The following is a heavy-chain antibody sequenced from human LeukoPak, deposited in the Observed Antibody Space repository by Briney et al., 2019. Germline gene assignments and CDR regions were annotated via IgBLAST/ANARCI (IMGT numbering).Heavy chain of an antibody. CDR3: ARGPTVPKGY. J-gene: IGHJ4*02. Sequence: PGRSLRLSCAASGFTISSYAMHWVRQAPGKGLEWVAVISYDGSNKYYADSVKGRFTISRDNSKNTLYLQMNSLRAEDTAVYYCARGPTVPKGYWGQGTLVTVSS. D-gene: IGHD4-17*01. V-gene: IGHV3-30*01. CDR1: GFTISSYA. CDR2: ISYDGSNK.